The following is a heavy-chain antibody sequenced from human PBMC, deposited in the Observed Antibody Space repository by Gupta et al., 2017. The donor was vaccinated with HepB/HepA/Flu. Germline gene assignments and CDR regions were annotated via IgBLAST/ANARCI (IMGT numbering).Heavy chain of an antibody. CDR1: GFSLSNARMG. J-gene: IGHJ4*02. CDR3: ARILGYSSGWYRCDY. CDR2: IFSNDEK. V-gene: IGHV2-26*01. Sequence: QVTLKESGPVLVKPTETLTLTCTVSGFSLSNARMGVSWIRQPPGKALEWLAHIFSNDEKSYSTSLKSRLTISKDTSKSQVVLTMTNMDPVDTATYYWARILGYSSGWYRCDYWGQGTLVTVSS. D-gene: IGHD6-19*01.